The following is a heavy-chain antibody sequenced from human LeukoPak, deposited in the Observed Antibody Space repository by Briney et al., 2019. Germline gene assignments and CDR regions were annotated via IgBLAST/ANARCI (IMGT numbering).Heavy chain of an antibody. CDR1: GYTFTGYY. Sequence: GASVKVSCKASGYTFTGYYMHWVRQAPGQGLEWMGRINPNRGGTNYAQKFQGRVTMTRDTSISTAYRELSRLRSDDTAVYYCARMPAGSSTTNDYWGQGTLVTVSS. CDR2: INPNRGGT. V-gene: IGHV1-2*06. CDR3: ARMPAGSSTTNDY. J-gene: IGHJ4*02. D-gene: IGHD2-2*01.